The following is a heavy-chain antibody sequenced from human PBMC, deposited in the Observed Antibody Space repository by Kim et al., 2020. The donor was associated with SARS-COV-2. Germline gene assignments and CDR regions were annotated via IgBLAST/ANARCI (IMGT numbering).Heavy chain of an antibody. CDR3: AKKGPGFDP. J-gene: IGHJ5*02. CDR2: NGNT. Sequence: NGNTKYSPKFQGRVTITRDTSASTAYMGLSSLRSEDTAVYYCAKKGPGFDPWGQGTLVTVSS. V-gene: IGHV1-3*01.